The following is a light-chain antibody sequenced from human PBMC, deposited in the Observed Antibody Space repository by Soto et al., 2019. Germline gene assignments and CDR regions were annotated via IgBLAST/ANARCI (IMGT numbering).Light chain of an antibody. V-gene: IGKV1-39*01. CDR1: QTITSD. J-gene: IGKJ1*01. CDR3: QQTYSTPGWT. Sequence: DIQMTQSPSSLSASVGDRVTITCRASQTITSDLNWYQQRPGKAPKLLIYAASNLQSGVPSRFSGSGSGTDFTFIISSLQPGDSATYYCQQTYSTPGWTFGQGTKVDIK. CDR2: AAS.